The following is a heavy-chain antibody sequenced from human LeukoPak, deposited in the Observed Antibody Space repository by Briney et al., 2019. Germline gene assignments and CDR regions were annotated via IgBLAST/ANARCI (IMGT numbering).Heavy chain of an antibody. CDR3: AKKLGYCSGGSCYDKNYFDY. CDR2: ISGSGGST. V-gene: IGHV3-23*01. D-gene: IGHD2-15*01. J-gene: IGHJ4*02. Sequence: GGSLRLSCAASGFTFSSYGMSWVRQAPGKGLEWVSAISGSGGSTYYADSVKGRFTISRDNSKNTLYLQMNSLRAEDTAVYYCAKKLGYCSGGSCYDKNYFDYWGQGTLVTVSS. CDR1: GFTFSSYG.